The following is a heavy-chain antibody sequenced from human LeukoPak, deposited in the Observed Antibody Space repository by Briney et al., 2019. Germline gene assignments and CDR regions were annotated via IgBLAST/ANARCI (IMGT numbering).Heavy chain of an antibody. V-gene: IGHV4-34*01. D-gene: IGHD5-12*01. CDR2: INHSGSA. J-gene: IGHJ4*02. CDR3: ARGHSGYSGYDPSYYFDY. CDR1: GGSLSGSY. Sequence: PSETLSLTCAVYGGSLSGSYWSWIRQPPGKGLEWIGEINHSGSANYNPSLKSRVTLSIDKSKNQFSLKLSSVTAADTAVYYCARGHSGYSGYDPSYYFDYWGQGTLVTVSS.